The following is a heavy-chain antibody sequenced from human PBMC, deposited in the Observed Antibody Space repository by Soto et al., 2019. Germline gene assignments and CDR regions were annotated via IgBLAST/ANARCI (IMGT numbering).Heavy chain of an antibody. V-gene: IGHV1-2*02. CDR3: ARAPVGGSSNLDY. Sequence: ASVKVSCKASGYSFTDYHIHWVRQAPGQGLEWMGWINPYSADTNFAQKFQGRVTMTRDTSISTAFMQLSWLRSDDTAVYYCARAPVGGSSNLDYWGQGALVTVSS. CDR1: GYSFTDYH. CDR2: INPYSADT. J-gene: IGHJ4*02. D-gene: IGHD1-26*01.